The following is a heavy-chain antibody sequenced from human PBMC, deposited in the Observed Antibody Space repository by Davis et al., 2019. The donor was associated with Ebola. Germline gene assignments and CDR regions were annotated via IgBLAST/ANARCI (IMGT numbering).Heavy chain of an antibody. CDR3: ARDGGPGVDFDY. D-gene: IGHD2-15*01. J-gene: IGHJ4*02. V-gene: IGHV3-21*01. CDR1: GFTFSSYS. Sequence: GESLKISCAASGFTFSSYSMNWVRQAPGKGLEWVSSISSSSSYIYYADSVKGRFTISRDNAKNSLYLQMNSLRAEDTAVYYCARDGGPGVDFDYWGQGTLVTVSS. CDR2: ISSSSSYI.